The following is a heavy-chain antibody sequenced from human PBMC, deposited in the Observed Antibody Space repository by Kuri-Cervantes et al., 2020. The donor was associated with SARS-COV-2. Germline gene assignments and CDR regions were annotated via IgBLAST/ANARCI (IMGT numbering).Heavy chain of an antibody. CDR1: GGSISSYY. Sequence: GSLRLSCTVSGGSISSYYWSWIRQPPGKGLEWIGYIYYSGSTNYNPSLKSRVTISVDTSKNQFSLKLSSVTAADTAVYYCAGRKSFGWFDPWGQGTLVTVSS. CDR3: AGRKSFGWFDP. D-gene: IGHD3-16*01. V-gene: IGHV4-59*01. J-gene: IGHJ5*02. CDR2: IYYSGST.